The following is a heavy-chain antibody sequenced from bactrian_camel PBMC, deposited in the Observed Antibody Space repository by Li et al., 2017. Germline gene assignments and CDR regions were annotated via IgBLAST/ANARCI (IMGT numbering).Heavy chain of an antibody. CDR2: INSPGGST. V-gene: IGHV3S40*01. CDR1: GFTFSNRG. CDR3: AADPDDCYSGSWPYEGFGV. J-gene: IGHJ6*01. D-gene: IGHD3*01. Sequence: GLVQPGGSLSLSCAASGFTFSNRGMSWVRQAPGKGLEWVSAINSPGGSTYDVDSVKGRFTISRDNAKNTLYLQLNSLKSEDTAMYYCAADPDDCYSGSWPYEGFGVWGQGTQVTVS.